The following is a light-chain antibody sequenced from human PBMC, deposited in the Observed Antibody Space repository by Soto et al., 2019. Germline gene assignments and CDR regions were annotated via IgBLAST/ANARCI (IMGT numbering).Light chain of an antibody. CDR1: QSVSSSY. V-gene: IGKV3-20*01. CDR2: GAS. Sequence: EIVLTQSPATLSLSPGERATLSCRASQSVSSSYFAWYQQKPGQAPRLLIYGASSRATGIPDRFSGSGSGTDFTLTISRLEPEDFAVYYCQQYGSSPETFGQGTKVDI. J-gene: IGKJ1*01. CDR3: QQYGSSPET.